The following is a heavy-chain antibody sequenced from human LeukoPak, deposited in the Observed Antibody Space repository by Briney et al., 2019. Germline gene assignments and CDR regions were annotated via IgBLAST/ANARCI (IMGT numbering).Heavy chain of an antibody. J-gene: IGHJ3*02. CDR2: ICTSGDCT. CDR1: GFTFKNYG. CDR3: ARGSCSNIRCHDAFDI. Sequence: GGSLRLSCAASGFTFKNYGMSWVRQAPGKGLEWVSAICTSGDCTYYGDSVKGRFTISRDNSKNTLYLQMNSLRVDDTAVYYCARGSCSNIRCHDAFDIWGQGTMVTVSS. V-gene: IGHV3-23*01. D-gene: IGHD2-2*01.